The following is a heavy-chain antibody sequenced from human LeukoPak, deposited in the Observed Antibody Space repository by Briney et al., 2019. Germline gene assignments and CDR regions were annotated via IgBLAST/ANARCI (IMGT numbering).Heavy chain of an antibody. J-gene: IGHJ4*02. V-gene: IGHV3-7*01. CDR3: ARIGGSSCYVDY. CDR2: IKQDGSEE. CDR1: GFSFSSYW. Sequence: GGSLRLSCAASGFSFSSYWMSWVRQAPGRGLEWVANIKQDGSEEYYVDSLKGRFTISRDNAKNSLYLQMNTLRAEDTAVYYCARIGGSSCYVDYWGQGTLVTVSS. D-gene: IGHD2-15*01.